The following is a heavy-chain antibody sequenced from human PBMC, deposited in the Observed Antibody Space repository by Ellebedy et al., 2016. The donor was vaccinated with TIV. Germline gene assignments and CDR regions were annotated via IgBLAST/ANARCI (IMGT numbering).Heavy chain of an antibody. CDR2: IFPGNSDT. CDR1: VYSFTSYW. D-gene: IGHD3-3*01. Sequence: GESLKISXQGFVYSFTSYWIAWLRQMPGKGLEWMGMIFPGNSDTRYSPSFQGQVTISADKSITTAYLQWSSLKASDTAMYYCTRGVNGATTADYWGQGALVTVSS. V-gene: IGHV5-51*01. J-gene: IGHJ4*02. CDR3: TRGVNGATTADY.